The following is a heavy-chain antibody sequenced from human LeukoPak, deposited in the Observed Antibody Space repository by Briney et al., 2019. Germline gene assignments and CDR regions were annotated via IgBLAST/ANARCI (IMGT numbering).Heavy chain of an antibody. CDR1: GFTFSSYG. Sequence: GRSLRLSCAASGFTFSSYGMHWVRQAPGKGLEWVAVISYDGSNKYYADSVKGRFTISRDNSKNTLYLQMNSLRAEDTAVYYCARDPIWFGDRFGPNGMDVWGQGTTVTVSS. J-gene: IGHJ6*02. CDR2: ISYDGSNK. V-gene: IGHV3-30*03. D-gene: IGHD3-10*01. CDR3: ARDPIWFGDRFGPNGMDV.